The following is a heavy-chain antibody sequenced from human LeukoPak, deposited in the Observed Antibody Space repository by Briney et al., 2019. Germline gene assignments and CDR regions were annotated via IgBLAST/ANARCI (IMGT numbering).Heavy chain of an antibody. CDR1: GFTFSSYG. D-gene: IGHD5-24*01. J-gene: IGHJ4*02. Sequence: GGSLRLSCAASGFTFSSYGMHWVRQAPGKGLEWVSGVGPSGARTYYADSVKGRFTVSRDNSKNMVFLQMNSLRAEDTAIYYCAKDDAYLQYDDWGQGTLVTVSS. CDR3: AKDDAYLQYDD. V-gene: IGHV3-23*01. CDR2: VGPSGART.